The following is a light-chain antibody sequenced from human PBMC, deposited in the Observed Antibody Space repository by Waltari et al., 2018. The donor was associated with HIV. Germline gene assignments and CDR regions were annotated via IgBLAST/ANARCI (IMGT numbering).Light chain of an antibody. CDR2: DNN. J-gene: IGLJ2*01. Sequence: QSVLTRPPSVPAAPGQKVSISCSGSSSNIGNHYVSWYQQFPGTAPKLLIYDNNKRPSGIPDRFSGSKSGTSATLGVTGLQTGDEADYYCGTWDSSLRAVVFGGGTKLTVL. CDR3: GTWDSSLRAVV. CDR1: SSNIGNHY. V-gene: IGLV1-51*01.